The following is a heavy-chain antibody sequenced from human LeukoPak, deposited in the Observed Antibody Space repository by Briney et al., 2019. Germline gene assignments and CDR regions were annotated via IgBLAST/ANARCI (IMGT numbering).Heavy chain of an antibody. CDR2: IYSGGIT. V-gene: IGHV3-53*01. CDR1: GFTVSSNY. D-gene: IGHD1-7*01. J-gene: IGHJ4*02. Sequence: GGSLRLSCAASGFTVSSNYMSWVRQAPGKGLEWVSVIYSGGITYYADSVKGRFTISRDISKNTLYLQMNSLSAEDTAVYYCARGTWNYPFDYWGQGTLVTVSS. CDR3: ARGTWNYPFDY.